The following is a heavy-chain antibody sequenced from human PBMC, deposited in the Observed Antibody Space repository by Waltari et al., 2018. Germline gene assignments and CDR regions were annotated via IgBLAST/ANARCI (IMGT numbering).Heavy chain of an antibody. J-gene: IGHJ1*01. CDR2: IYHSGST. V-gene: IGHV4-38-2*01. CDR3: ARQVYGDYVAEYFQH. Sequence: QVQLQESGPGLVKPSEPLSLTCAVSRYSISSVSYWGWIRPPPGKGLAWIGSIYHSGSTYYNPSPKSRFTRSVDTSKNQVYLKLSSVTAADTAVYYCARQVYGDYVAEYFQHWGQGTLVTVSS. CDR1: RYSISSVSY. D-gene: IGHD4-17*01.